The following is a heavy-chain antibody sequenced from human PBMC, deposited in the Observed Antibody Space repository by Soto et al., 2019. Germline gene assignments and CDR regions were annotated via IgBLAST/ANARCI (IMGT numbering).Heavy chain of an antibody. CDR1: GFTFCSYG. Sequence: GGSLRLSCAAAGFTFCSYGMSWVRQAPGKGLEWVSAVSGSGGSTYYADSVKGRFTISRDNSKNTLYLQMSSLRAEDTAVYYCVKDKPFHSYGYTEGYWCQGTLVTVSS. V-gene: IGHV3-23*01. J-gene: IGHJ4*02. CDR2: VSGSGGST. CDR3: VKDKPFHSYGYTEGY. D-gene: IGHD5-18*01.